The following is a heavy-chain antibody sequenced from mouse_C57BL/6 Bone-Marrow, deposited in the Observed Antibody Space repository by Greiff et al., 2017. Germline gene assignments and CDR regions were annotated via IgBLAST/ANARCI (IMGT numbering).Heavy chain of an antibody. Sequence: QVQLQQSGPELVKPGASVKISCKASGYAFSSSWMNWVKQRPGKGLEWIGRIYPGDGDTNYNGKFKGKATLTADKSSSTAYMQLSSLTSEDSAVYFCARGRTDWDECAYWGQGTLVTVSA. J-gene: IGHJ3*01. CDR3: ARGRTDWDECAY. D-gene: IGHD4-1*01. V-gene: IGHV1-82*01. CDR1: GYAFSSSW. CDR2: IYPGDGDT.